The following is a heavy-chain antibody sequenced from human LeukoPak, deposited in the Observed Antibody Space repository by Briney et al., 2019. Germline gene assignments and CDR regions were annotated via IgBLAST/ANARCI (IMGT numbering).Heavy chain of an antibody. CDR3: ARVGGSWYEGAFDI. J-gene: IGHJ3*02. D-gene: IGHD6-13*01. CDR2: INWNGGST. V-gene: IGHV3-20*04. CDR1: GFTFDEYG. Sequence: GGSLRLSCAASGFTFDEYGMSWVRQAPGKGLEWVSGINWNGGSTGYAASVKGRFTISRDNAKNSLYLQMNSLKAEDTALYYCARVGGSWYEGAFDIWGQGTMVTVSS.